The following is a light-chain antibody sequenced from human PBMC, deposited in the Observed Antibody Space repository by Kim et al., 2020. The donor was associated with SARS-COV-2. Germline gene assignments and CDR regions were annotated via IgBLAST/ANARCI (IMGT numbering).Light chain of an antibody. Sequence: GQSNTISCTGTSSDFGSYNLVSWYQQYPGKAPKLIIYEATRRPSGISRHFSGSKSGSTASLTISGLQAEDEAYYHCCAYAGSNTWLFGGGTQLTVL. CDR1: SSDFGSYNL. J-gene: IGLJ3*02. CDR3: CAYAGSNTWL. CDR2: EAT. V-gene: IGLV2-23*01.